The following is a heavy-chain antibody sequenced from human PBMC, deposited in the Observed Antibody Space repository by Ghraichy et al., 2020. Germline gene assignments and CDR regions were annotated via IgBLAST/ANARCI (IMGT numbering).Heavy chain of an antibody. CDR1: GGSISSDTYY. CDR3: ARHRRGWTDRPFDD. Sequence: SETLSLTCTVSGGSISSDTYYWGWIRQPPGKGVEWIGSFRYSGSTYHNPSLKSRVIMSVDTSKNQFSLKLSSVTAADTAVYYCARHRRGWTDRPFDDWGQGTLVTVSS. CDR2: FRYSGST. J-gene: IGHJ4*02. V-gene: IGHV4-39*01. D-gene: IGHD6-19*01.